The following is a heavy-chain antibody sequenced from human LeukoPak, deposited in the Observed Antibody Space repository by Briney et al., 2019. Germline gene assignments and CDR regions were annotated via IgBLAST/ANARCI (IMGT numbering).Heavy chain of an antibody. V-gene: IGHV1-69*04. J-gene: IGHJ3*02. D-gene: IGHD3-3*01. CDR2: IIPILGIA. CDR3: ARGAHYDLGAFDI. CDR1: GGTFSSYA. Sequence: SVKVSCKASGGTFSSYAISWVRQAPGQGLEWMGRIIPILGIANYAQKFQGRVTITADKSISTAYMELSRLRSDDTAVYYCARGAHYDLGAFDIWGQGTMVTVSS.